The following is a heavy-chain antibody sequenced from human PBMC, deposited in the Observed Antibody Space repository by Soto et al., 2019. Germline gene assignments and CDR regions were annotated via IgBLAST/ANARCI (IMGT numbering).Heavy chain of an antibody. CDR1: GYTFTSYD. CDR3: ARGTSYDYIWGSYRYHY. CDR2: MNPNSGNT. V-gene: IGHV1-8*01. D-gene: IGHD3-16*02. Sequence: ASVKVSCKASGYTFTSYDINWVRQATGQGLEWMGWMNPNSGNTGYAQKFQGRVTMTRNTSISTAYMELSSLRSEDTAVYYCARGTSYDYIWGSYRYHYWGQGTLVTVSS. J-gene: IGHJ4*02.